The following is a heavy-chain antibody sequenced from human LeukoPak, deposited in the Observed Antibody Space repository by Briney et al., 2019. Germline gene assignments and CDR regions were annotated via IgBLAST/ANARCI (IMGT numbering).Heavy chain of an antibody. D-gene: IGHD3-22*01. CDR1: GYSISSGYY. J-gene: IGHJ4*02. CDR3: ARRAYYYDSSGYYYGDYFDY. CDR2: IYHSGST. Sequence: PSETLSLTCTVSGYSISSGYYWGWIRQPPGKGLEWIGSIYHSGSTYYNPSLKSRVTISVDTSKNQFSLKLSSVTAADTAVYYCARRAYYYDSSGYYYGDYFDYWGQGTLVTVSS. V-gene: IGHV4-38-2*02.